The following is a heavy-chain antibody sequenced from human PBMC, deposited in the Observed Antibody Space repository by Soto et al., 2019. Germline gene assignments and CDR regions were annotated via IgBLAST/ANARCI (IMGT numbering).Heavy chain of an antibody. V-gene: IGHV3-15*07. Sequence: GGSMRLSCAASGFTFSNAWMNWVRQAPGKGLEWVGRIKSKTDGGTTDYAAPVKGRFTISRDDSKNTLYLQMNSLKTEDTAVYYCTTGGGRPDPTYYYGMDVWGQGTTVTVSS. D-gene: IGHD3-16*01. CDR3: TTGGGRPDPTYYYGMDV. CDR2: IKSKTDGGTT. J-gene: IGHJ6*02. CDR1: GFTFSNAW.